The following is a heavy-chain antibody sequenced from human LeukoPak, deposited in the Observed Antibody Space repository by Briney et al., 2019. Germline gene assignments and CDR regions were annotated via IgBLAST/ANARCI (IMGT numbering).Heavy chain of an antibody. CDR2: IYTTGTT. CDR3: ATVGGEGGFLHT. D-gene: IGHD2-15*01. J-gene: IGHJ5*02. V-gene: IGHV4-4*07. Sequence: SETLSLTCTVSGDFISGSYWSWVRLPAGKGLEWVGRIYTTGTTNYNPSLKSRITMSVDKSTKQFSLKLSSVTAADTAMYYCATVGGEGGFLHTWGQGLLVIVSS. CDR1: GDFISGSY.